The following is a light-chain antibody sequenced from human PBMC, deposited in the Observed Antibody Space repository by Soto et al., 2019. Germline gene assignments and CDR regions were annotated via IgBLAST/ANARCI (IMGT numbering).Light chain of an antibody. CDR2: AAS. CDR1: QSISSY. Sequence: DIQMTQSPSSLSASVGDRVTITCRASQSISSYLNWYQQKPGKAPKLLIYAASSLQSGVPSRFSGSGSGTEFTLTISSLQPDDFATYYCQQYNSYITFGQGTRLEIK. CDR3: QQYNSYIT. J-gene: IGKJ5*01. V-gene: IGKV1-39*01.